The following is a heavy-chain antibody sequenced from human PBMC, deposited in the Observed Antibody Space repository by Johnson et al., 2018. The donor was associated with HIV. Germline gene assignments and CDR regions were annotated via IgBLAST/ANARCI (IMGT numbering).Heavy chain of an antibody. CDR3: ARGFLTGTPSDAFDI. Sequence: QVQLVESGGGLVQPGGSLRLSCAASGFTFSSYDMHWVRQATGKGLEWVAFIRYDGSNKYYADSVKGLFTIFRDNSKNTLYWQMNSLRAEDTAVYYCARGFLTGTPSDAFDIWGQGTMVTVPS. D-gene: IGHD1-1*01. CDR1: GFTFSSYD. CDR2: IRYDGSNK. V-gene: IGHV3-30*02. J-gene: IGHJ3*02.